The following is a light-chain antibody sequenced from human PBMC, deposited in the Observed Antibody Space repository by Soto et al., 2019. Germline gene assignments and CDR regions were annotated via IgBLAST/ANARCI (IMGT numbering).Light chain of an antibody. CDR2: GAS. CDR1: QSVSNN. J-gene: IGKJ4*01. V-gene: IGKV3-15*01. Sequence: EIVLTQSPCTLSLSPWERSTLSCRASQSVSNNYLAWYQQKPGQAPRLLIYGASTRATGIPARFSGSVSGTEFTLTITSLQSEDFAVYYCQQYNNWPLTFGGGTKVDIK. CDR3: QQYNNWPLT.